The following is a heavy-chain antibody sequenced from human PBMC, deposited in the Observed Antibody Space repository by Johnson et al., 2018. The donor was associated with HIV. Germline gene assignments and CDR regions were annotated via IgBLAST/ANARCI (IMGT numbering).Heavy chain of an antibody. Sequence: VQLVESGGGLVQPGRSLRLSCAASGFTFDDYAMHWVRQAPGQGLEWVSGIHWNGGSTGYADSVKGRFTISRDNAKNSLYLQMNSLRAEDTALYYCARDMAIWGQGTMVTVSS. V-gene: IGHV3-20*04. CDR2: IHWNGGST. CDR1: GFTFDDYA. D-gene: IGHD3-10*01. CDR3: ARDMAI. J-gene: IGHJ3*02.